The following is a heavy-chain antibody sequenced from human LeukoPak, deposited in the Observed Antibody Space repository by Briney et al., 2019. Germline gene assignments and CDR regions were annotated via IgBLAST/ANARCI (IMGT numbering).Heavy chain of an antibody. CDR3: ARRWDSSGPIDY. Sequence: PGGSLRLSCAASGFTVSSNYMSWVRQAPGKGLEWVSVIYSGGSTYYADSVKGRFTISRDNSKNTVLLQMNSLRFEDTALYFCARRWDSSGPIDYWGQGTLVSVSS. D-gene: IGHD3-22*01. J-gene: IGHJ4*01. CDR2: IYSGGST. V-gene: IGHV3-66*02. CDR1: GFTVSSNY.